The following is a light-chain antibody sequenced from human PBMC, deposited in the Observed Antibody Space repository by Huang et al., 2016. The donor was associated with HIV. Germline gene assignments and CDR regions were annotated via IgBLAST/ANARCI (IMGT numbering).Light chain of an antibody. CDR2: AAS. CDR3: QQSDTTPWT. Sequence: DIQMTQSPSSLSASVGDRVTITCRASQGLANSLAWYQQKPGKAPKLLVYAASRLESGVPSRFSGSGSATGYTLTISSLQPEDFATYYCQQSDTTPWTFGPGTKVEIK. V-gene: IGKV1-NL1*01. CDR1: QGLANS. J-gene: IGKJ1*01.